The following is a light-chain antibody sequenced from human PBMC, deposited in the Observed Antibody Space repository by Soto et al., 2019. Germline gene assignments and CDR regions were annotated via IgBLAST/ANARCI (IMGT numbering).Light chain of an antibody. CDR3: QQSYSSPVT. J-gene: IGKJ5*01. CDR1: QNITTY. Sequence: DIQMTQSPFSLSASVGDRVASTFRASQNITTYVNWYQQKPGKAPNLLIYGASNLQSGVPSRFSGSGSGTEFTLTISSLRPEDFATYYCQQSYSSPVTFGQGTRLEIK. V-gene: IGKV1-39*01. CDR2: GAS.